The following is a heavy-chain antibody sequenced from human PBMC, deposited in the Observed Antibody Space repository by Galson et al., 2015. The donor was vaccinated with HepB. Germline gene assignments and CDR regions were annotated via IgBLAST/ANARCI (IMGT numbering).Heavy chain of an antibody. J-gene: IGHJ6*02. CDR1: GFTFSDYA. Sequence: SLRLSCAASGFTFSDYAMYWVRQAPGKGLEWVAVISYDRYYKYYADSVKGRFTISRDNSKNTQYLQMNSLRPEDTAVYYCARDYASGTSLISHYYFYGMDVWGQGTTVTVSS. CDR3: ARDYASGTSLISHYYFYGMDV. V-gene: IGHV3-30*04. D-gene: IGHD3-10*01. CDR2: ISYDRYYK.